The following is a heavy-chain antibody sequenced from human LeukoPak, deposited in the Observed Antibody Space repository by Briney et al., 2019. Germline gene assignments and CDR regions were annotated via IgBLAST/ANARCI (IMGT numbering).Heavy chain of an antibody. CDR3: ARDRHFDY. CDR2: ISGSSSYI. CDR1: GFTFSSYA. V-gene: IGHV3-21*01. Sequence: GALRLSCAASGFTFSSYAMSWVRQAPGKGLEWVSSISGSSSYIYYADSVKGRFTISRANAKNSLYLQMNSLRAEDTAVYYCARDRHFDYWGQGTLVTVSS. J-gene: IGHJ4*02.